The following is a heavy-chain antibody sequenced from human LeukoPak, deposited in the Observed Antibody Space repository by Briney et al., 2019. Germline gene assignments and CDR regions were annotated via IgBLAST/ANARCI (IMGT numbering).Heavy chain of an antibody. CDR2: ISSSGSTI. V-gene: IGHV3-48*03. D-gene: IGHD3-10*02. Sequence: PGGSLRLSCAASGFTLSSYEMNWVRQAPGKGLEWVSYISSSGSTIYYADSVKGRFTISRDNAKNSLYLQMNSLRAEDTAVYYCAELVITMIGGVWGKGTTVTISS. CDR1: GFTLSSYE. J-gene: IGHJ6*04. CDR3: AELVITMIGGV.